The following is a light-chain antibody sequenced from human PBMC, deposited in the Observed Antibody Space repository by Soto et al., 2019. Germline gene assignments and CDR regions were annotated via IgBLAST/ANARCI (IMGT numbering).Light chain of an antibody. CDR1: QSISSY. CDR3: QQLNSYTQT. J-gene: IGKJ5*01. Sequence: DMVMIQSPDSLAMSLGERATITCRASQSISSYLNWYQQKPGKDPKILVYSASTLQSGVPSRFSGSGSGPDFNLTISRLQTEDSATYLGQQLNSYTQTFGQGTRL. CDR2: SAS. V-gene: IGKV1-39*01.